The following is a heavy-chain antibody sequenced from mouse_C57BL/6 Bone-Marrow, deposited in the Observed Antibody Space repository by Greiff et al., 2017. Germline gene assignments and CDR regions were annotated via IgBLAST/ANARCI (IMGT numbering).Heavy chain of an antibody. CDR1: GFSLTSYA. D-gene: IGHD4-1*01. CDR2: IWPGGGT. CDR3: ARLTGYFDY. V-gene: IGHV2-9-1*01. J-gene: IGHJ2*01. Sequence: VKLQQSGPGLVAPSPSLSISCTASGFSLTSYAISWVRQPPGKGLEWIGVIWPGGGTNYNSALNSRLSISKDNSKSQVFLRMNSLQTDDTARYYCARLTGYFDYWGQGTTLTVSS.